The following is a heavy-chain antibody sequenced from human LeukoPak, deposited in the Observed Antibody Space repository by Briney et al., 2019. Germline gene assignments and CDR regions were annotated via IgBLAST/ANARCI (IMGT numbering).Heavy chain of an antibody. J-gene: IGHJ4*02. D-gene: IGHD6-19*01. CDR1: GGSFSGYY. Sequence: PSETLSLTCAVYGGSFSGYYWSWIRQPPGKGLEWIGEINHSGSTNYNPSLKSRVTISVDTSKNQFSLKLSSVTAADTAVYYCARAPDSSGWTYYFDYWGQGTLVTVSS. CDR2: INHSGST. CDR3: ARAPDSSGWTYYFDY. V-gene: IGHV4-34*01.